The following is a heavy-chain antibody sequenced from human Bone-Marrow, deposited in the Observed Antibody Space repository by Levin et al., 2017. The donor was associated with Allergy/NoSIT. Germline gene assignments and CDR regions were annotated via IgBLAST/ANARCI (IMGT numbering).Heavy chain of an antibody. CDR1: GFTFGSYG. V-gene: IGHV3-33*01. D-gene: IGHD3-10*01. Sequence: QRGESLKISCEASGFTFGSYGMHWVRQAPGKGLEWVAVIWYDESRKYYADSVKGRFTISRDNSKNTLYLQMNSLRAEDTAVYYCARASSGNYYWYMDVWGKGTTVTVSS. CDR2: IWYDESRK. J-gene: IGHJ6*03. CDR3: ARASSGNYYWYMDV.